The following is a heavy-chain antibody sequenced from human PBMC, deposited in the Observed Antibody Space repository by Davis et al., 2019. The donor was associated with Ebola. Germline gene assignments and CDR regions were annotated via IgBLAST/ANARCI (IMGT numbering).Heavy chain of an antibody. CDR2: NIPIFDTP. CDR1: GGSFSSHP. D-gene: IGHD3-9*01. Sequence: SVKVSCKTSGGSFSSHPISWVRQAPRQGLEWMGGNIPIFDTPHYAQKFQVRITITADASTSTAYMELSSLRSEDTATYFCARDFDGGNSYFDYWGPGTPVTVSS. CDR3: ARDFDGGNSYFDY. V-gene: IGHV1-69*13. J-gene: IGHJ4*02.